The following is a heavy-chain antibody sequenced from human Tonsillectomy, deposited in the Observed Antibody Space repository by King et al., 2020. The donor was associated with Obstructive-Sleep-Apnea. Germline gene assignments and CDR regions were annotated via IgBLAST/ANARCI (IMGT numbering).Heavy chain of an antibody. CDR2: IHYSGGT. D-gene: IGHD6-19*01. CDR1: GGSISSHY. Sequence: VPLQESGPGLVKPSETLSLTCTVSGGSISSHYWTWIRQPPGKGLEWIGYIHYSGGTNYNPSLESRVTISVDTPKNQFSLKLTSVTAADTAVYYGARDQGSSGWYAPFDYWGQGTLVTVSS. CDR3: ARDQGSSGWYAPFDY. J-gene: IGHJ4*02. V-gene: IGHV4-59*11.